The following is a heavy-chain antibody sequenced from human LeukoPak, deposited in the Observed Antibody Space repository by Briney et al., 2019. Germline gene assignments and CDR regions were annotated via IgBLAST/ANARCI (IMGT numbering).Heavy chain of an antibody. CDR1: GFTFSSYA. Sequence: PGGSLRLSCAASGFTFSSYAMSWVRQAPGKGLEWVSAISGSGGSTYYADSVKGRFTISRDNSKNTLYLQMNSLRAEDTAVYYCAKEKGQWLVRRGDAFDIWGQGTMVTVSS. V-gene: IGHV3-23*01. D-gene: IGHD6-19*01. J-gene: IGHJ3*02. CDR3: AKEKGQWLVRRGDAFDI. CDR2: ISGSGGST.